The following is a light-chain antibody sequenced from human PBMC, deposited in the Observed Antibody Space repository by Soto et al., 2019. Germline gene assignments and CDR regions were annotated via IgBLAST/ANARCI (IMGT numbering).Light chain of an antibody. CDR1: SSDVGGYQY. V-gene: IGLV2-14*01. Sequence: QSVLTQPASVSGSPGQSITISCTGTSSDVGGYQYVSWYQQYPGKAPKLVIYEVSNRPSGVSIRFSGYKSGDTASLTISGLQAEDEADYYCCSYTLRSTLVFGGGTKLTVL. CDR2: EVS. J-gene: IGLJ2*01. CDR3: CSYTLRSTLV.